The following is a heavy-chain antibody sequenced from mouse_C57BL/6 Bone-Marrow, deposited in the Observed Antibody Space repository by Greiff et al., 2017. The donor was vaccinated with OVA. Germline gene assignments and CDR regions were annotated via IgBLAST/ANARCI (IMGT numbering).Heavy chain of an antibody. V-gene: IGHV1-75*01. CDR3: ARAGGRGFFDY. CDR2: IFPGSGST. J-gene: IGHJ2*01. CDR1: GYTFTDYY. Sequence: VKLMESGPELVKPGASVKISCKASGYTFTDYYINWVKQRPGQGLEWIGWIFPGSGSTYYNEKFKGKATLTVDKSSSTAYMLLSSLTSEDSAVYFCARAGGRGFFDYWGQGTTLTVSS.